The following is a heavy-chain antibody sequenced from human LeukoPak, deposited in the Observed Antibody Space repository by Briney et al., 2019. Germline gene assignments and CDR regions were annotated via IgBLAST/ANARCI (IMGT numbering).Heavy chain of an antibody. D-gene: IGHD1-1*01. V-gene: IGHV4-59*01. Sequence: PSETLSLTCTVSGGSISSYYWSWIRQPPGKGLEWIGYIYYSGSTNYNPSLKSRVTISVDTSKNQFSLKLSSVTAADTAVYYCARVGERRGAFDIWGQGTMVTVSS. CDR3: ARVGERRGAFDI. CDR1: GGSISSYY. J-gene: IGHJ3*02. CDR2: IYYSGST.